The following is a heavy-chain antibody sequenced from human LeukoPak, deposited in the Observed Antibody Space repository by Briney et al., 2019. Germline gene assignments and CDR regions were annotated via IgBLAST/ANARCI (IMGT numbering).Heavy chain of an antibody. J-gene: IGHJ4*02. CDR3: AKDGGYRPLGDFDY. D-gene: IGHD5-24*01. CDR1: GVXFSSYA. V-gene: IGHV3-23*01. Sequence: GGSLRLSCAASGVXFSSYAISWVRQAPGKGLEWVSGISGSGGSTYYADSVKGRFTISRDNSKNTLYLQMNSLRAEDTAVYYCAKDGGYRPLGDFDYWGQGTLVTVSS. CDR2: ISGSGGST.